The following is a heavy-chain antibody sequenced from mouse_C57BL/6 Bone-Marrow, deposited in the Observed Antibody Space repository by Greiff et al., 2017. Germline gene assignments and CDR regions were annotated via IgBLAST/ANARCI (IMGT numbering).Heavy chain of an antibody. J-gene: IGHJ2*01. CDR1: GYTFTSYW. CDR3: ARSPYYYGSSPDY. CDR2: IDPSDSYT. Sequence: QVQLQQPGAELVKPGASVKLSCKASGYTFTSYWMQWVKQRPGQGLEWIGEIDPSDSYTNYNQKFKGKATLTVDTSSSTAYMQLSSLTSEDSAVDDCARSPYYYGSSPDYWGQGTTLTVSS. D-gene: IGHD1-1*01. V-gene: IGHV1-50*01.